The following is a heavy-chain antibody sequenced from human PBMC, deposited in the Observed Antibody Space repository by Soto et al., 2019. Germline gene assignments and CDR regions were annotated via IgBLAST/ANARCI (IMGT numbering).Heavy chain of an antibody. CDR2: IIPLVDVA. V-gene: IGHV1-69*08. J-gene: IGHJ4*02. Sequence: QVQLVQSGAEVKKPGSSVKVSCKAPGGTFNTYTVSWVRQAPGQGLEWMGRIIPLVDVAIYAQKFQGRVTITADKSTSTTYRDLSSLRSDDTAVYYCARDREHDASGSYHDYWGQGPLVTVSS. CDR1: GGTFNTYT. D-gene: IGHD3-10*01. CDR3: ARDREHDASGSYHDY.